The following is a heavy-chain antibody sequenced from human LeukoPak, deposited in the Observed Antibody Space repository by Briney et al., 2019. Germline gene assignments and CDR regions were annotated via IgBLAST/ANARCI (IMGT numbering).Heavy chain of an antibody. D-gene: IGHD3-10*01. V-gene: IGHV3-30*18. CDR1: GFTFNNYG. CDR2: ILLHGSNK. Sequence: GRSLRLSRAASGFTFNNYGMQGVRQAPGKGLERVAVILLHGSNKLYTDSVKSRFIISRDNPTSTLYLQMNQLRAEDTAVYFWSKDWGHQFASGSSYFDSWGRGTLVTVSS. J-gene: IGHJ4*02. CDR3: SKDWGHQFASGSSYFDS.